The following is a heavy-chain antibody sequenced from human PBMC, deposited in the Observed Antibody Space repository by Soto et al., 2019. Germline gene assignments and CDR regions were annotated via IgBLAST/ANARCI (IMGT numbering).Heavy chain of an antibody. CDR3: AGGSGYHKTGY. CDR2: ISYDGSNK. D-gene: IGHD3-22*01. J-gene: IGHJ4*02. CDR1: GFTFSSYA. Sequence: QVQLVESGGGVVQPGRSLRLSCAASGFTFSSYAMHWVRQAPGKGLEWVAVISYDGSNKYYADSVKGRFTISRDNSKNTLYLQMTSLRAEDTAVYYCAGGSGYHKTGYWGQGTLVTVSS. V-gene: IGHV3-30-3*01.